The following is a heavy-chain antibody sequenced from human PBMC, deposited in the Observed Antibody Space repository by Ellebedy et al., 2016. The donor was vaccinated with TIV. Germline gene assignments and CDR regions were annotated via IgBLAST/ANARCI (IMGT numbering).Heavy chain of an antibody. CDR1: GFTFSSYA. Sequence: GESLKISCAASGFTFSSYAMSWVRQALGKGLEWVSAVSGSGGTTYYADSVKGRFTISRDNSKNTLYLQMDSLRADDTAVYYCARDHYCNTRNNGPDYWGQGTLVTVSS. CDR3: ARDHYCNTRNNGPDY. V-gene: IGHV3-23*01. J-gene: IGHJ4*02. D-gene: IGHD1/OR15-1a*01. CDR2: VSGSGGTT.